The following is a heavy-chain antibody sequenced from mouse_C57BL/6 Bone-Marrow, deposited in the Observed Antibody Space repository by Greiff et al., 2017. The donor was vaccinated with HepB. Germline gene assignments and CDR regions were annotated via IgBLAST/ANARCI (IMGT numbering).Heavy chain of an antibody. J-gene: IGHJ3*01. CDR3: ARDAWDTTVPFAY. CDR1: GFTFSDFY. CDR2: SRNKANDYTT. V-gene: IGHV7-1*01. Sequence: DVKLVDSGGGLVQSGRSLRLSCATSGFTFSDFYMEWVRQAPGKGLEWIAASRNKANDYTTEYSASVKGRFIVSRDTSQSILYLQMNALRAEDTAIYYCARDAWDTTVPFAYWGQGTLVTVSA. D-gene: IGHD1-1*01.